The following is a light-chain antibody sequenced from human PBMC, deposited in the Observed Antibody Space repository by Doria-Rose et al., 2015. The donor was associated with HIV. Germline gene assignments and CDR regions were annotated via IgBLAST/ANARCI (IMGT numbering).Light chain of an antibody. CDR2: QNI. CDR3: QAWDSNATSYV. CDR1: GDKY. Sequence: GDKYACWYQQKPGHSPVLVIYQNIKRPSGIAERFSGSNSGNTATLTISGTQAMDEADYYCQAWDSNATSYVFGTGTKVTVL. V-gene: IGLV3-1*01. J-gene: IGLJ1*01.